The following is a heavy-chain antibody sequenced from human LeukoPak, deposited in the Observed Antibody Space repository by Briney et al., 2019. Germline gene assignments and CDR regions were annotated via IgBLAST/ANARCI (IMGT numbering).Heavy chain of an antibody. CDR2: ISYDGGNK. CDR1: GFTFSSYG. D-gene: IGHD6-13*01. V-gene: IGHV3-30*18. CDR3: AKALYSGSWYGDY. J-gene: IGHJ4*02. Sequence: PGRSLRLSCAASGFTFSSYGMHWVRQAPDKGLEWVAIISYDGGNKYYADSVQGRFTISRDNSKNTLYLQMNSLRTEDTAVYYCAKALYSGSWYGDYWGLGTLVTVSS.